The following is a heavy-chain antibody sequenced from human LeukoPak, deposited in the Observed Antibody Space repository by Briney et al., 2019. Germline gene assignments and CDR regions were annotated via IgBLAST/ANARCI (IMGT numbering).Heavy chain of an antibody. Sequence: GGSLRLSCATSGFTFRNYFMNWVRQAPGKGLEWVAIINQDGSERLYVDSVKGRFTISRDNAKNSLYLQMNSLGGEDTAAYYCAGGAGWTVDYWGQGTLVTVPS. CDR2: INQDGSER. CDR3: AGGAGWTVDY. D-gene: IGHD2-15*01. CDR1: GFTFRNYF. J-gene: IGHJ4*02. V-gene: IGHV3-7*01.